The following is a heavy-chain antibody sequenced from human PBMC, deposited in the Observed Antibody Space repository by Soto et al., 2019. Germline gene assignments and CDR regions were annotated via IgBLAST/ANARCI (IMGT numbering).Heavy chain of an antibody. CDR3: AKRAHGLSFDY. Sequence: EVQLLESGGGLVQPGGSLRLSCAASGFTFSSDAMNWVRQAPGKGLEWVSVISGSGGSTYYADSVKGRFTISRDNSKNTLYLQMNILRAEDTAVYYCAKRAHGLSFDYWCQGTLVPVSS. CDR1: GFTFSSDA. V-gene: IGHV3-23*01. CDR2: ISGSGGST. J-gene: IGHJ4*02.